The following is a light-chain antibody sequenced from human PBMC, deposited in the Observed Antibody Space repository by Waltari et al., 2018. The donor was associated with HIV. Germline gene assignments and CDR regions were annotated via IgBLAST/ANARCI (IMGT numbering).Light chain of an antibody. J-gene: IGLJ1*01. CDR1: SSNIGADHD. Sequence: QSVLTPPPSVSGAPGQRVTISCTGGSSNIGADHDVHWYQQLPGTAPKFLIYGNNNRPSGVPDRFSGSKSGTSASLAITGLQAEDEADYYCQSYDSSLNNYVFGTGTKVTVL. V-gene: IGLV1-40*01. CDR3: QSYDSSLNNYV. CDR2: GNN.